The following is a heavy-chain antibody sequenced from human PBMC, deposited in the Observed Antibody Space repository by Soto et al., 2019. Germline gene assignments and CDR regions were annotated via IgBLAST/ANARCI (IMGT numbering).Heavy chain of an antibody. CDR2: IYHSGST. J-gene: IGHJ5*02. Sequence: PSETLSLTCAVSGGSISSSNWWSWVRQPPGKGLEWIGEIYHSGSTNYNPSLKSRVTISVDKSKNQFSLKLSSVTAADTAVYYCARGRTIFGVATYYITQGDWFDPWGQGNLVTVSS. V-gene: IGHV4-4*02. D-gene: IGHD3-3*01. CDR3: ARGRTIFGVATYYITQGDWFDP. CDR1: GGSISSSNW.